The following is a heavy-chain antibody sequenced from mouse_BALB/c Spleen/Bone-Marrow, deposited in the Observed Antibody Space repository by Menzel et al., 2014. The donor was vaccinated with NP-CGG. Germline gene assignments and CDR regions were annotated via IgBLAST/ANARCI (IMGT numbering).Heavy chain of an antibody. Sequence: QVQLKESGPELVKPGASVRIPCKASGYTFTSYYIHWVKQRPGQGLEWIGWIYPGNVNTKYNEKFKGKATLTADKSSSTAYMQLSSLTSEDSAVYFCARSPGSSPAWFAYWGQGTLVTVSA. J-gene: IGHJ3*01. D-gene: IGHD1-1*01. CDR2: IYPGNVNT. CDR1: GYTFTSYY. CDR3: ARSPGSSPAWFAY. V-gene: IGHV1S56*01.